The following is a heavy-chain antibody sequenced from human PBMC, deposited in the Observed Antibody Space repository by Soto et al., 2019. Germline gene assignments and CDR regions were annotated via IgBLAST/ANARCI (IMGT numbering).Heavy chain of an antibody. V-gene: IGHV1-69*13. D-gene: IGHD2-2*01. CDR1: GGTFSSYA. J-gene: IGHJ5*02. CDR3: ARDPGYCSSTSCSGNWFDP. CDR2: IIPIFGTA. Sequence: SVKVSCKASGGTFSSYAISWVRQAPGQGLEWMGGIIPIFGTANYAQKFQGRVTITADESTSTAYMELSSLRSEDTAVYYCARDPGYCSSTSCSGNWFDPWGQGTLVTVSS.